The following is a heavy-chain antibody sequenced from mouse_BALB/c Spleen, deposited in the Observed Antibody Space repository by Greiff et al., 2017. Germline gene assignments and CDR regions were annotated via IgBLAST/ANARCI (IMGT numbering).Heavy chain of an antibody. CDR2: ISSGGSYT. J-gene: IGHJ2*01. Sequence: EVKLVESGGDLVKPGGSLKLSCAASGFTFSSYGMSWVRQTPDKRLEWVATISSGGSYTYYPDSVKGRFTISRDNAKNTLYLQMSSLKSEDTAMYYCARHEGTTDYFDYWGQGTTLTVSS. CDR3: ARHEGTTDYFDY. D-gene: IGHD1-1*01. V-gene: IGHV5-6*02. CDR1: GFTFSSYG.